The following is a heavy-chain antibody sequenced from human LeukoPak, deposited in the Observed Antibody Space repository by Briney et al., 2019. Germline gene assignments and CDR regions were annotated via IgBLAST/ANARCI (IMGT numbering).Heavy chain of an antibody. CDR2: TYYKSTWHN. V-gene: IGHV6-1*01. CDR3: ARDIVAGCDS. J-gene: IGHJ4*02. D-gene: IGHD3-22*01. Sequence: SQTLTLTCGISGDSVSANAWTWIRQSPLRGLEWLGRTYYKSTWHNEYALSLRGRITIRPDTSKNQFSLHLTSVTPDDTAVYFCARDIVAGCDSWGQGTLVTVSS. CDR1: GDSVSANA.